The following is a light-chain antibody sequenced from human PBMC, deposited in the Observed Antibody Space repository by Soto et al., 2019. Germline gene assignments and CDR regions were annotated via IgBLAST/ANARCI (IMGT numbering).Light chain of an antibody. J-gene: IGKJ1*01. Sequence: EIMMTQSPATLSVSPGERATLSCSASQSVSSNLAWYQQKPGQAPRLLIYGASTRATGIPARFSGSGSGTEFTLTISSLQSEDFAVYYCQQYNNWPQTFGQGTKVDIK. V-gene: IGKV3-15*01. CDR1: QSVSSN. CDR2: GAS. CDR3: QQYNNWPQT.